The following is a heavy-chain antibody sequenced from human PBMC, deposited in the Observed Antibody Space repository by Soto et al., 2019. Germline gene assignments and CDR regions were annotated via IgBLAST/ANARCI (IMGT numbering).Heavy chain of an antibody. CDR1: GGTFSSYG. CDR3: AKDSDYGCDY. J-gene: IGHJ4*02. V-gene: IGHV3-30*18. CDR2: ISYDGSNK. D-gene: IGHD4-17*01. Sequence: QVQLVQSGAEVKKPGSSVKVSCKASGGTFSSYGMHWVRQAPGKGLEWVAVISYDGSNKYYADSVKGRFTISRDNSKNTLYLQMNSLRAEDTAVYYCAKDSDYGCDYWGQGTLVTVSS.